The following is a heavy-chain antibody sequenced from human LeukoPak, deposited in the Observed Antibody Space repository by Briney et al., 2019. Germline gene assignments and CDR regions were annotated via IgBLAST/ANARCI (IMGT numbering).Heavy chain of an antibody. Sequence: ASVKVSCKASGYTFTSYDINWVRQATGQGLEWMGWMNPNSGNTGYAQKFQGRVTITRNTSISTAYMELSSLRSEGTAVYYCARARPYYDFWRGYSPWGQGTLVTVSS. CDR3: ARARPYYDFWRGYSP. CDR2: MNPNSGNT. J-gene: IGHJ5*02. V-gene: IGHV1-8*03. D-gene: IGHD3-3*01. CDR1: GYTFTSYD.